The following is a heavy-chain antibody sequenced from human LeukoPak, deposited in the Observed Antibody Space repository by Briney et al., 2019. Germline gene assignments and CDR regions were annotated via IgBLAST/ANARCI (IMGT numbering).Heavy chain of an antibody. J-gene: IGHJ5*02. CDR2: IYYSGST. CDR1: GGSISSYY. Sequence: PSETLSLTCTVSGGSISSYYWGWIRQPPGKGLEWIGSIYYSGSTYYNPSLKSRVTISVDTSKNQFSLKLSSVTAADTAVYYCAGYIAAAGTDWFDPWGQGTLVTVSS. V-gene: IGHV4-39*07. D-gene: IGHD6-13*01. CDR3: AGYIAAAGTDWFDP.